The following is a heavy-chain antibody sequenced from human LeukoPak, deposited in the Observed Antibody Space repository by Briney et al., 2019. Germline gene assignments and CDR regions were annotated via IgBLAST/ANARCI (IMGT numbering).Heavy chain of an antibody. V-gene: IGHV1-18*01. CDR3: ARDRPIGRVWFGELINGMDV. CDR1: GGTFSSYA. J-gene: IGHJ6*02. Sequence: EASVKVSCKASGGTFSSYAISWVRQAPGQGLEWMGWISAYNGNTNYAQKLQGRVTMTTDTSTSTAYMELRSLRSDDTAVYYCARDRPIGRVWFGELINGMDVWGQGTTVTVSS. D-gene: IGHD3-10*01. CDR2: ISAYNGNT.